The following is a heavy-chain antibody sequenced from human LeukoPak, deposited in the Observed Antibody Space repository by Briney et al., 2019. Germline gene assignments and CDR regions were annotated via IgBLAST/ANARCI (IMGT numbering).Heavy chain of an antibody. CDR3: AKEPNSYSSGWYFED. CDR1: GFTVSSNY. D-gene: IGHD6-25*01. CDR2: MYSGGST. Sequence: PGGSLRLSCAVSGFTVSSNYMSWVRQAPGKGLEWVSVMYSGGSTYYADSVKGRFTISRDNPKNTLDLQMFSLRVEDTAVYYCAKEPNSYSSGWYFEDWGQGTLVTVSS. J-gene: IGHJ1*01. V-gene: IGHV3-53*05.